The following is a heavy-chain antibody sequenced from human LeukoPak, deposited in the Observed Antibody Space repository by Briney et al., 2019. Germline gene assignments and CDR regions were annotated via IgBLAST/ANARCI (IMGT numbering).Heavy chain of an antibody. Sequence: GGSLRLSCAASGFTFSSYAMSWVRQAPGKGLEWVSVIYSGGSTYYADSVKGRFTISRDNSKNTLYLQMNSLRAEDTAVYYCARDPSVTTLGYWGQGTLVTVSS. CDR2: IYSGGST. CDR1: GFTFSSYA. D-gene: IGHD4-17*01. J-gene: IGHJ4*02. CDR3: ARDPSVTTLGY. V-gene: IGHV3-53*01.